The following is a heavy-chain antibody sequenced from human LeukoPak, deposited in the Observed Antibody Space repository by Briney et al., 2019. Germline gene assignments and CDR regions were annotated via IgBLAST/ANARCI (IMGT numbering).Heavy chain of an antibody. Sequence: ASVKVSCKASGYTFNSYYMHWVRQAPGQGLEWMGGIIPIFDTPNYAQNFQGRVTITADKSTSTAYMELSSLRSGDTAVYYCARAMVRGVIDAFDIWGQGTMVTVSS. J-gene: IGHJ3*02. V-gene: IGHV1-69*06. CDR3: ARAMVRGVIDAFDI. D-gene: IGHD3-10*01. CDR2: IIPIFDTP. CDR1: GYTFNSYY.